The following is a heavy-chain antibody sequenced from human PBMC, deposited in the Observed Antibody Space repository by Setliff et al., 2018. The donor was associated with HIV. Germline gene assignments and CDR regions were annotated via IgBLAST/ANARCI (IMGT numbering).Heavy chain of an antibody. CDR1: GDSINSGNYY. V-gene: IGHV4-31*03. CDR3: ATSPAGEILGSRPFYFDY. D-gene: IGHD3-10*01. Sequence: PSETLSLTCTVSGDSINSGNYYWSWIRQHPGKGLEWIGYIYYSGSTYYSPSLKSRVTISEDTYKNQFYLKMSSVNAADTAVYYCATSPAGEILGSRPFYFDYWGQGTLVTVSS. J-gene: IGHJ4*02. CDR2: IYYSGST.